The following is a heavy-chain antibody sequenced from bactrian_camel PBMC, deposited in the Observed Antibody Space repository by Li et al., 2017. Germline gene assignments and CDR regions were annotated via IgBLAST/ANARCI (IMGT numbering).Heavy chain of an antibody. J-gene: IGHJ6*01. CDR2: IDSDGSI. CDR1: RVSITYSSRC. V-gene: IGHV3S53*01. CDR3: AADRDPELREHCRGPYCCTPRVQDDFGS. Sequence: HVQLVESGGGSVQSGGSLRLSCEASRVSITYSSRCMGWFRQAPGKEREGVAAIDSDGSITYARSVKDRFTISKDNTKRTLYLQMNGLKPEDTALYYCAADRDPELREHCRGPYCCTPRVQDDFGSWGQGTQVTVS. D-gene: IGHD1*01.